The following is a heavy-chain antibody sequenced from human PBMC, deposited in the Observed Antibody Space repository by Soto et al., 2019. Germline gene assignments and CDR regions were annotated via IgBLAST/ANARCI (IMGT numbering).Heavy chain of an antibody. D-gene: IGHD6-6*01. Sequence: GGSLRLSCAASGFTVSSNYMSWVRQAPGKGLEWVSVIYSGGSTYYADSVKGRFTISRDNSKNTLYLQMNSLRAEDTAVYYCARDRGGSSSRDYYYYYGMDVWGQGTTVTVSS. J-gene: IGHJ6*02. CDR3: ARDRGGSSSRDYYYYYGMDV. CDR2: IYSGGST. V-gene: IGHV3-53*01. CDR1: GFTVSSNY.